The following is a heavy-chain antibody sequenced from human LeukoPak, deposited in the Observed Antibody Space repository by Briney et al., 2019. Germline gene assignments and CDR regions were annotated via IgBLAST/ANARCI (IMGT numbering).Heavy chain of an antibody. Sequence: GGSPRPSCAASGSTFSSYAMSWVRQAPGKGLEWVSAISGSGGSTYYADSVKGRFTISRDNSKNTLYLQMDSLRAEDTAVYYCASGYYDFWSGYYPIDYWGQGTLVTVSS. J-gene: IGHJ4*02. CDR2: ISGSGGST. CDR3: ASGYYDFWSGYYPIDY. D-gene: IGHD3-3*01. CDR1: GSTFSSYA. V-gene: IGHV3-23*01.